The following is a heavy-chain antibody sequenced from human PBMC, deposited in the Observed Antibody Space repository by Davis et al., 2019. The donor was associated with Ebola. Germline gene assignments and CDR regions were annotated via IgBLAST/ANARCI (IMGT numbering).Heavy chain of an antibody. J-gene: IGHJ4*02. Sequence: GGSLRLSCAASGFTLSNYGMHWVRQAPGKGLEHVSAISSSGGSTYHATSVEGRFTISRDNSKNTLYLQMGNLRPEDMAVYYCARDLPVAGTTGFDYWGQGTLVTVSS. CDR2: ISSSGGST. CDR1: GFTLSNYG. V-gene: IGHV3-64*01. D-gene: IGHD6-19*01. CDR3: ARDLPVAGTTGFDY.